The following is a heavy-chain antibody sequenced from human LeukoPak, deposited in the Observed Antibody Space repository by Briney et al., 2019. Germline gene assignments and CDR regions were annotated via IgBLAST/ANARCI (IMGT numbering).Heavy chain of an antibody. Sequence: GASVKVSCKASGYTFTGYYMHWVRQAPGQGLEWMGWINPNSGGTNYAQKFQGRVIMTRDTSISTAYMELSRLRSDDTAVYYCARPLYYYDSSGYYSKGLLGNWGQGTLVTVSS. CDR3: ARPLYYYDSSGYYSKGLLGN. CDR1: GYTFTGYY. V-gene: IGHV1-2*02. J-gene: IGHJ4*02. D-gene: IGHD3-22*01. CDR2: INPNSGGT.